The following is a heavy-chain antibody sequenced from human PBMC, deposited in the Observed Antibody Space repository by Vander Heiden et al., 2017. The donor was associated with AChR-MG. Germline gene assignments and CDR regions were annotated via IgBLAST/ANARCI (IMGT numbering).Heavy chain of an antibody. CDR3: AKTFFYGSGTLDFPLFGLDV. V-gene: IGHV3-23*01. D-gene: IGHD3-10*01. J-gene: IGHJ6*02. CDR1: GFTNFDNFS. CDR2: ISSSGAAT. Sequence: EVQLLESGGGLVQPGESLRLSCPASGFTNFDNFSTNWVRQAPGRGLGWVSLISSSGAATYYADSVKGRFTISRDNSKNTLSLHMNSLRADDTAVYYCAKTFFYGSGTLDFPLFGLDVWGQGTTVTVSS.